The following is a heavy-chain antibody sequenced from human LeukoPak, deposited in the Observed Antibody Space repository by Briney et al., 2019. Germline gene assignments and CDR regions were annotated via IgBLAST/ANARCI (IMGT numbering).Heavy chain of an antibody. CDR2: INPNSGDT. CDR3: ARAGTESKWGLPRADYYYMDV. D-gene: IGHD7-27*01. CDR1: GYTFTDYY. J-gene: IGHJ6*03. Sequence: ASVKVSCKASGYTFTDYYIHWVRQAPGQGLEWMGWINPNSGDTNYAQKFQGRVTMTRDTSISTAYMELSNVRSDDTALYYRARAGTESKWGLPRADYYYMDVWGKGTTVTVSS. V-gene: IGHV1-2*02.